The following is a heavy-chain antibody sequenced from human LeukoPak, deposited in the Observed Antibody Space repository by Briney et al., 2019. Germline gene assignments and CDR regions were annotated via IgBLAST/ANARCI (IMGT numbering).Heavy chain of an antibody. J-gene: IGHJ4*02. CDR3: ARGGQHISGYTFDY. CDR2: IYYSGST. Sequence: SETLSLTCTVSGGSISSYYWSWVRQPPGKGMEWIGYIYYSGSTNYNPSLTSRVTISVDTSKNQFSLKLSSVTAADTAVYYCARGGQHISGYTFDYWGQGTLVTVSS. V-gene: IGHV4-59*01. CDR1: GGSISSYY. D-gene: IGHD3-22*01.